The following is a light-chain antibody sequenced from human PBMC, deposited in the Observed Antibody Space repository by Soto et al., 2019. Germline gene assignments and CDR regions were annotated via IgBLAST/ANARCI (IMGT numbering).Light chain of an antibody. CDR1: SSNVGSNF. V-gene: IGLV1-47*01. J-gene: IGLJ3*02. CDR2: RTD. CDR3: AAWDNSLRWV. Sequence: QSVLTQPPSVSGTPGQRVTLSCSGGSSNVGSNFVYWYQQFPGTAPKLLIYRTDKRPSGVPDRFSASKPGTSASLAISGLRSDDEADYYCAAWDNSLRWVFGGGTKLTVL.